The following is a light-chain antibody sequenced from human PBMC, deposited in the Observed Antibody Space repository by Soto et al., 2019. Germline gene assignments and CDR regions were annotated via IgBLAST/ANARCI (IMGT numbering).Light chain of an antibody. J-gene: IGLJ3*02. V-gene: IGLV2-14*01. CDR2: EVS. Sequence: QSALTQPASVSGSPGQSITISCTGTSSDVCGYNYVSWYQQHPGKAPKLMIYEVSNRPSGVSNRFSGSKSGNTASLTISGLPAEDEADYYCSSYTSGSTWVFGGGTKLTVL. CDR1: SSDVCGYNY. CDR3: SSYTSGSTWV.